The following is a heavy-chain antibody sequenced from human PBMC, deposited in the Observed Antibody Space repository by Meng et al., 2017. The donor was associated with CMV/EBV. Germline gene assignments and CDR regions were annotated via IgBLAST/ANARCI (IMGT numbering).Heavy chain of an antibody. Sequence: KVSCKGSGYSFTSYWIGWVRQMPGKGLEWMGIIYPGDSDTRYSPSFQGQVTISADKSISTAYLQWSSLKASDTAMYYCARPNYDTLTGYYNSYYFDYWGQGTLVTVSS. CDR2: IYPGDSDT. J-gene: IGHJ4*02. CDR3: ARPNYDTLTGYYNSYYFDY. D-gene: IGHD3-9*01. V-gene: IGHV5-51*01. CDR1: GYSFTSYW.